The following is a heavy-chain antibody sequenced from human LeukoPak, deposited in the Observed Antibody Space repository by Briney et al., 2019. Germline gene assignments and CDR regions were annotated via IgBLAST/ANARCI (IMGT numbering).Heavy chain of an antibody. CDR3: ARFTMVRTPGFDP. CDR1: GYTFTGYY. J-gene: IGHJ5*02. Sequence: GASVKVSCKASGYTFTGYYMHWVRQAPGQGLEWMGWINPNSGGTNYAQKFQGRVTMTRDTSISTAYMELSRLRSDDTAVYYCARFTMVRTPGFDPWGQGTLVTVSS. D-gene: IGHD3-10*01. V-gene: IGHV1-2*02. CDR2: INPNSGGT.